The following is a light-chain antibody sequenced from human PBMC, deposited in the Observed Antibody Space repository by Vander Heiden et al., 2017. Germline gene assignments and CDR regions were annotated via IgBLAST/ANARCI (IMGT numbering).Light chain of an antibody. Sequence: EVVLTQSPGTLSLSPGERATLSCRASQSVSSSYLAWYQQKPGQAPRPLIYGASSRATGIPDRFSRSGSGTDFTLTIRRLEPEDFAVYYCQQYGSSPATFGQGTKVEIK. V-gene: IGKV3-20*01. J-gene: IGKJ1*01. CDR1: QSVSSSY. CDR3: QQYGSSPAT. CDR2: GAS.